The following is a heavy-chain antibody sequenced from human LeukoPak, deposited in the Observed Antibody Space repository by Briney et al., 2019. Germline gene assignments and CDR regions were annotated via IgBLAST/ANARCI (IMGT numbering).Heavy chain of an antibody. CDR2: MNPNSGNT. J-gene: IGHJ5*02. V-gene: IGHV1-8*01. CDR1: GYTFTSYD. D-gene: IGHD4-17*01. Sequence: ASVKVSCKASGYTFTSYDINWVRQATGQGLEWMGWMNPNSGNTGYAQKFQGRVTMTRNTSISTAYMELSSLRSEDTAVYYCARGTTTVTYRPNWFDPWGQGTLVTVSS. CDR3: ARGTTTVTYRPNWFDP.